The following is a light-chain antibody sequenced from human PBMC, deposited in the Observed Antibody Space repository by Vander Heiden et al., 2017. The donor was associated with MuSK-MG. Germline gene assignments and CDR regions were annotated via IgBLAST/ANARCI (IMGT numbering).Light chain of an antibody. J-gene: IGLJ2*01. Sequence: QSVLTQPPSASGAPGPRVTISCSGSDSNVGTNFVHWYQQLPATAPKLLIYRNEQRPAGVPDRFSGSKYGNSASLAIIGPRAEDEAYYYCAAWDDSLTGLFGGGTKLSVL. CDR3: AAWDDSLTGL. CDR2: RNE. V-gene: IGLV1-47*01. CDR1: DSNVGTNF.